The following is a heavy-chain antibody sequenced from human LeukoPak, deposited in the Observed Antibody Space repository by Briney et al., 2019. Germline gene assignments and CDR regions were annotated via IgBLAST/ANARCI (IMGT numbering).Heavy chain of an antibody. CDR3: AGSSSWVADYYYYGMDV. J-gene: IGHJ6*02. CDR2: IYYSGST. V-gene: IGHV4-61*05. CDR1: GGSISSSSYY. D-gene: IGHD2-2*01. Sequence: SETLSLTCTVSGGSISSSSYYWSWIRQPPGKGLEWIGYIYYSGSTNYNPSLKSRVTISVDTSKNQFSLKLSSVTAADTAVYYCAGSSSWVADYYYYGMDVWGQGTTVTVSS.